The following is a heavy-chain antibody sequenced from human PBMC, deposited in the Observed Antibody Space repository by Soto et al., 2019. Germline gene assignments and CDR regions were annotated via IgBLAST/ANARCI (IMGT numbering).Heavy chain of an antibody. Sequence: QVQLVESGGGVVQPGRSLRLSCAASGFTFSIYAMHWVRQAPGKGLEWVAVMSNDGSDKDYADSVKGRFTISRDNSKNTLYLQMNSLRAEDTAVYYCARSTTVTTEYGMDVWGQGTTVTVSS. V-gene: IGHV3-30-3*01. J-gene: IGHJ6*02. D-gene: IGHD4-17*01. CDR1: GFTFSIYA. CDR2: MSNDGSDK. CDR3: ARSTTVTTEYGMDV.